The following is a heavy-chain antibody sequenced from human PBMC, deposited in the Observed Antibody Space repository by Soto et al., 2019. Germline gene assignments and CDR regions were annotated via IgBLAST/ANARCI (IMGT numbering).Heavy chain of an antibody. CDR2: ISGSGGST. D-gene: IGHD2-8*01. J-gene: IGHJ2*01. V-gene: IGHV3-23*01. CDR1: GFTLSSYA. CDR3: AKDTRPYCTNGGCYNRNYWYFDL. Sequence: EVQLLESGGGLVQPGGSLRLSCAASGFTLSSYAMSWVRQAPGKGLEWVSVISGSGGSTYYADSVKGRFTISRDNSKDTLYLQMNSLRAEDTAVYYCAKDTRPYCTNGGCYNRNYWYFDLWGRGTLVTVSS.